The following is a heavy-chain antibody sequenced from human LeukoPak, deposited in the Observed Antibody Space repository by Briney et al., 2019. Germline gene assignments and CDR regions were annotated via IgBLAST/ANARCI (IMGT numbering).Heavy chain of an antibody. CDR1: GGTFSSYA. Sequence: SVKVSCKASGGTFSSYAISWVRQAPGQGLEWMGGIIPIFGTANYAQKFQGRVTITADKSTSTAYMELSSLRSEDTAVYYCATGWDSSSWYAYWGQGTLVTVSS. J-gene: IGHJ4*02. CDR2: IIPIFGTA. CDR3: ATGWDSSSWYAY. V-gene: IGHV1-69*06. D-gene: IGHD6-13*01.